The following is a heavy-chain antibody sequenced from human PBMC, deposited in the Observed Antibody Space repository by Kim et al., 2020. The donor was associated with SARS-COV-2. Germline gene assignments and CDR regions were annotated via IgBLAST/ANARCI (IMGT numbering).Heavy chain of an antibody. J-gene: IGHJ4*02. Sequence: ASVKVSCKVSGYTLTELSMHWVRQAPGKGLEWMGGFDPEDGETIYAQKFQGRVTMTEDTSTDTAYMELSSLRSEDTAVYYCATVGYYGSGSYYYIYWGQGTLVTVSS. CDR3: ATVGYYGSGSYYYIY. CDR2: FDPEDGET. D-gene: IGHD3-10*01. V-gene: IGHV1-24*01. CDR1: GYTLTELS.